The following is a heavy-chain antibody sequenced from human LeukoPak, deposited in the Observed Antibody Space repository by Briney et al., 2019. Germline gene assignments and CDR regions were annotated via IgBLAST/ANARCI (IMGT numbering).Heavy chain of an antibody. CDR2: ISAYNSKT. CDR3: ARDIVSTVNDYYHYMDV. Sequence: ASVKVSCKTSNYTFISYGIGWVRQTPGQGLEWMGWISAYNSKTKYSQNFQGRFTMTTDTSTSTAYMELRSLRSDGTAVYFCARDIVSTVNDYYHYMDVWGKGTTVTISS. D-gene: IGHD5/OR15-5a*01. V-gene: IGHV1-18*01. J-gene: IGHJ6*03. CDR1: NYTFISYG.